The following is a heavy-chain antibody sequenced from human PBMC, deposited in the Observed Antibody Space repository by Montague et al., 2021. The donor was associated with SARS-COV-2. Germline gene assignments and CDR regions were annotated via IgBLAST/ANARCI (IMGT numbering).Heavy chain of an antibody. Sequence: ETLSLTCAVYGGSFSGYYWSWIRQPPGKGLEWIGEINHSGSTNYNPSLKSRVTISVDTSKNQFSLKLSSVTAADTAVYYCARMRAVLLWFGESTYFDYWGQGTLVTVSS. CDR1: GGSFSGYY. CDR3: ARMRAVLLWFGESTYFDY. CDR2: INHSGST. V-gene: IGHV4-34*01. D-gene: IGHD3-10*01. J-gene: IGHJ4*02.